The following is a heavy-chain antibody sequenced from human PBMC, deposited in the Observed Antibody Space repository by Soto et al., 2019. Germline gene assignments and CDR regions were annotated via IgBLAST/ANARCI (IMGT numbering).Heavy chain of an antibody. D-gene: IGHD6-13*01. CDR1: GGSISSSSYY. CDR3: ARLAGGYSSRFYYHYMDV. Sequence: PSETLSLTCTVSGGSISSSSYYWGWIRQPPGKGLEWIGTIYYSGSTYYNPSLESRVTIPVDTSKNQFSLKLSSVTAADTAVYYCARLAGGYSSRFYYHYMDVWGKGTTVTVSS. CDR2: IYYSGST. V-gene: IGHV4-39*01. J-gene: IGHJ6*03.